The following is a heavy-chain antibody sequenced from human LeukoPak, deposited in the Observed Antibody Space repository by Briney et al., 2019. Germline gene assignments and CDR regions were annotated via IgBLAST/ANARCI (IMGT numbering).Heavy chain of an antibody. Sequence: SETLSLTCSVSGVSISAYYWSWIRQPAGKGLEWIGRIYPGESIYASENTNYNPSLKSRVSMSGDTSKNQVSLKLSSVTAADTAVYYCARVMVSPSYGDAFDIWGQGTMVTVSS. CDR1: GVSISAYY. D-gene: IGHD5-18*01. CDR2: IYPGESIYASENT. V-gene: IGHV4-4*07. CDR3: ARVMVSPSYGDAFDI. J-gene: IGHJ3*02.